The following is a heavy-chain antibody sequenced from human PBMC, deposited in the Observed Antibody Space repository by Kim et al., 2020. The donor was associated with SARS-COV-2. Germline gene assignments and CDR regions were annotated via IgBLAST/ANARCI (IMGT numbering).Heavy chain of an antibody. Sequence: SPSFQGHVTISADKSISTAYLQWSSLKASDTAMYYCAGRDYRAAAGAFDIWGQGTMVTVSS. CDR3: AGRDYRAAAGAFDI. D-gene: IGHD6-13*01. V-gene: IGHV5-10-1*01. J-gene: IGHJ3*02.